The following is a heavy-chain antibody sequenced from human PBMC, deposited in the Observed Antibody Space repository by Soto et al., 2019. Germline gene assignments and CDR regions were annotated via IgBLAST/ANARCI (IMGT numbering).Heavy chain of an antibody. D-gene: IGHD2-8*02. CDR1: GDSVSSNSAA. Sequence: SPTLSLTCAISGDSVSSNSAAWNWIRQSPSRGLEWLGRTYYRSKWYNDYAVSVKSRITINPDTSKNQFSLQLNSVTPEDTAVYYCARVGTTTVVYATPSFDYWGQGTLVTVSS. CDR3: ARVGTTTVVYATPSFDY. V-gene: IGHV6-1*01. CDR2: TYYRSKWYN. J-gene: IGHJ4*02.